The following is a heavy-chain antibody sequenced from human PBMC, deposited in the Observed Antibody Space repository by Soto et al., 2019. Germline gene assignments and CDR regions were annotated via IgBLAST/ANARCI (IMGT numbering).Heavy chain of an antibody. Sequence: QVQLVESGGGVVQPGRSLRLSCAASGFTFSSYGMHCVRQAPGKGLEWVAVISYDGSNKYYADSVKGRFTISRDNSRNTLYLQINSLRAEDTAVYYCAPVGGSSGWYPYLRYWGQGTLVTVSS. D-gene: IGHD6-19*01. CDR2: ISYDGSNK. CDR3: APVGGSSGWYPYLRY. J-gene: IGHJ4*02. V-gene: IGHV3-30*03. CDR1: GFTFSSYG.